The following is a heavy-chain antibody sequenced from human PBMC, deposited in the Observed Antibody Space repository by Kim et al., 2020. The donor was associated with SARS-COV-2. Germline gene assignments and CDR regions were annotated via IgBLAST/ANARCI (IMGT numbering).Heavy chain of an antibody. V-gene: IGHV4-34*01. D-gene: IGHD1-26*01. J-gene: IGHJ4*02. Sequence: YNPSLKSRVTISVDTSKNQFSLKLSSVTAADTAVYYCARVVGATWNYFDYWGQGTLVTVSS. CDR3: ARVVGATWNYFDY.